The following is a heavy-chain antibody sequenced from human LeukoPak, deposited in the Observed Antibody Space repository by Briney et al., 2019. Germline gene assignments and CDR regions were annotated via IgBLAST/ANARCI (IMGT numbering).Heavy chain of an antibody. CDR2: ISYDGGNK. J-gene: IGHJ4*02. Sequence: GGSLRLSCAASGFTFSRSAMHWVRQAPGKGLEWVAIISYDGGNKYYADSVKGRFTISRDNSKNTLYLQMNSLRAEDAAVYFCVSLGYSSSSVRYWGQGTLVTVSS. D-gene: IGHD6-6*01. V-gene: IGHV3-30*04. CDR3: VSLGYSSSSVRY. CDR1: GFTFSRSA.